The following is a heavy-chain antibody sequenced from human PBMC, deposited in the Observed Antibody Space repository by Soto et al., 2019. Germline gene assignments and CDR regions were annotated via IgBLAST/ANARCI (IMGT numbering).Heavy chain of an antibody. J-gene: IGHJ4*02. CDR3: VKGGITMVRGVLFAY. CDR1: GFTFSTYA. D-gene: IGHD3-10*01. CDR2: ISNNGGST. V-gene: IGHV3-64D*06. Sequence: HPGRSLRLSCSASGFTFSTYAMHWVRQAPGKGLEYVSAISNNGGSTYYADSVKGRFTISRDNSKNTLYLQMSSLRTADTAIYYCVKGGITMVRGVLFAYWGQGTQVTVSS.